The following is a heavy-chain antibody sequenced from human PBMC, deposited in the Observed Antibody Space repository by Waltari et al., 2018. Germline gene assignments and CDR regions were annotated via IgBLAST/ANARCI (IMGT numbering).Heavy chain of an antibody. CDR2: IYTSGST. D-gene: IGHD3-3*01. CDR1: GGSISSYY. V-gene: IGHV4-4*07. Sequence: QVQLQESGPGLVKPSETLSLTCTVSGGSISSYYWSWIRQPAGKGLEWIGRIYTSGSTNYNPSLKSRGTMSVDTSKNQFSLKLSSVTAADTAVYYCARDQGITIFGVVITDAFDIWGQGTMVTVSS. J-gene: IGHJ3*02. CDR3: ARDQGITIFGVVITDAFDI.